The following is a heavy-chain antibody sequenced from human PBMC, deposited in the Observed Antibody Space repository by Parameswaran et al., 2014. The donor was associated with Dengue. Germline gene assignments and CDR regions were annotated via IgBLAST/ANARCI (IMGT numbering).Heavy chain of an antibody. CDR2: FFYSGTT. Sequence: WIRQPPGKGLEWIGSFFYSGTTSYNPSLDSRVTISLATSRTPFSLKLNSVTAADTAVYYCARGTRSGAFDYWGQGTLVTVSS. D-gene: IGHD1-26*01. J-gene: IGHJ4*02. CDR3: ARGTRSGAFDY. V-gene: IGHV4-39*07.